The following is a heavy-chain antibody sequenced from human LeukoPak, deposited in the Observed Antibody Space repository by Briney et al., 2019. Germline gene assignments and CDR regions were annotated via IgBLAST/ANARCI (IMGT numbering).Heavy chain of an antibody. V-gene: IGHV1-18*01. J-gene: IGHJ4*02. CDR2: ISTYNGNT. CDR3: AVTTSAGTDRSFYFDY. D-gene: IGHD6-13*01. Sequence: ASVTVSCTPSGYSFTTYGISWVRQAPGQGLEWMGWISTYNGNTYYAQKVQARVTMTTDTSTSTAYMELRSLRSDDTAVYYCAVTTSAGTDRSFYFDYWGQGTLVTVSS. CDR1: GYSFTTYG.